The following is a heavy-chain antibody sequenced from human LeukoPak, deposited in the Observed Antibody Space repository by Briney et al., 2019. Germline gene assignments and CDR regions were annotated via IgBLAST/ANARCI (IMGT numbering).Heavy chain of an antibody. Sequence: PGGSLRLSCAASGFTFSAYVMHWVRQAPGKGLECVAVISTDGNEKYYADSVKGRFSIFRDNSKNTLYLQMSSLRTEDTAVYYCVRDGGYTGGWTYGAGDYWGQGNLVTVSS. CDR2: ISTDGNEK. V-gene: IGHV3-30*04. CDR1: GFTFSAYV. D-gene: IGHD2-8*02. CDR3: VRDGGYTGGWTYGAGDY. J-gene: IGHJ4*01.